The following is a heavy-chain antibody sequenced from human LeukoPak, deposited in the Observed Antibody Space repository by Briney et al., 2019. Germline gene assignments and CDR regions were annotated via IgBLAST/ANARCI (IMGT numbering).Heavy chain of an antibody. CDR2: ICHSGNT. D-gene: IGHD2-15*01. CDR3: ARTRYCSGATCYSPELFDS. CDR1: GYSISTGYH. V-gene: IGHV4-38-2*01. Sequence: SETLSLTCAVSGYSISTGYHWGWIRQSPGTGLEWIGSICHSGNTYYNPSLKSRVTISVDTSMNQFSLKVTSVTAADTAVYYCARTRYCSGATCYSPELFDSWGQGTLVTVSS. J-gene: IGHJ4*02.